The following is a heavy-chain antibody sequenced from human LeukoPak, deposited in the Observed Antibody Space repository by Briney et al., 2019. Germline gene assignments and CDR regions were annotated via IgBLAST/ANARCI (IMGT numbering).Heavy chain of an antibody. J-gene: IGHJ6*03. CDR3: ARDDARYYYGSGSRGPMDV. D-gene: IGHD3-10*01. Sequence: ASVKVSCKASGYTFTSYGISWVRQAPGQGLEWMGWISAYNGNTNYAQKLQGRVTMTTDTSTSTAYMELRSLRSDDTAVYYCARDDARYYYGSGSRGPMDVWGKGTTVTISS. CDR2: ISAYNGNT. V-gene: IGHV1-18*01. CDR1: GYTFTSYG.